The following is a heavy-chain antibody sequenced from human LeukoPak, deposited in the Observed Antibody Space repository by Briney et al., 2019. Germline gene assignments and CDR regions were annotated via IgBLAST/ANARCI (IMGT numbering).Heavy chain of an antibody. CDR2: ISYDGNNK. CDR1: GFTFSSYD. J-gene: IGHJ4*02. V-gene: IGHV3-30-3*01. Sequence: GGSLRLSCAASGFTFSSYDMHWVRQAPGKGLEWVAVISYDGNNKYYADSVKGRFTISRDNSKNTLYLQMNSLRAEDTALYYCAKDVQSWPTYFDYWGQGTLVTVSS. CDR3: AKDVQSWPTYFDY. D-gene: IGHD1-1*01.